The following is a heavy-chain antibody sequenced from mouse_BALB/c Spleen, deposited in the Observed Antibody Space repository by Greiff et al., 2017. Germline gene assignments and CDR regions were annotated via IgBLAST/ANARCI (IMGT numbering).Heavy chain of an antibody. V-gene: IGHV4-1*02. Sequence: EVKLVESGGGLVQPGGSLKLSCAASGFDFSRYWMSWVRQAPGKGLEWIGEINPDSSTINYTPSLKDKFIISRDNAKNTLYLQMSKVRSEDTALYYCATLYYYGSSAYWGQGTLVTVSA. CDR1: GFDFSRYW. CDR3: ATLYYYGSSAY. CDR2: INPDSSTI. D-gene: IGHD1-1*01. J-gene: IGHJ3*01.